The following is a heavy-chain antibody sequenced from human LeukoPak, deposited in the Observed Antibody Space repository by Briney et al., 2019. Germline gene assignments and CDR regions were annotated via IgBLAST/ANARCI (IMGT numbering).Heavy chain of an antibody. J-gene: IGHJ4*02. D-gene: IGHD3-3*01. CDR3: VKDRPSYDFWSGYYYEGLEY. CDR2: INHSGST. Sequence: SETLSLTCVVYGGSFSGYYWSWIRQPPGKGLEWIGEINHSGSTNYNPSLKSRVTISVDTSENQFSLELASVTAADTAVYYCVKDRPSYDFWSGYYYEGLEYWGQGTLVTVSS. V-gene: IGHV4-34*01. CDR1: GGSFSGYY.